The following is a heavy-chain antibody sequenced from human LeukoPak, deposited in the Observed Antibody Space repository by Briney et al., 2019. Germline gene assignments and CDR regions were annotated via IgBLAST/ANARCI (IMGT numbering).Heavy chain of an antibody. CDR2: ISAYNGNT. CDR1: GYTFTSYD. V-gene: IGHV1-18*01. Sequence: ASVKVSCKASGYTFTSYDINWVRQATGQGLEWMGWISAYNGNTKYAQKLQGRVTMTTDTSTSTAYMELRSLRSDDTAVYYCARFTPRLTREKFDYWGQGTLVTVSS. J-gene: IGHJ4*02. D-gene: IGHD2-2*01. CDR3: ARFTPRLTREKFDY.